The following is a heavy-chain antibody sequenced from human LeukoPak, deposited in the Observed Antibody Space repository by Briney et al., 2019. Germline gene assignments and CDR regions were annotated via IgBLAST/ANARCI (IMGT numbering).Heavy chain of an antibody. CDR2: IYYSGRT. CDR1: GDSVSRSDSY. CDR3: ARRRYYDGSGYLE. V-gene: IGHV4-39*01. D-gene: IGHD3-22*01. Sequence: SETLSLTCSVSGDSVSRSDSYWDWIRQPPGKGLEWIGTIYYSGRTYYSPSLKSRVTMSVDPSNTQFSLNLRSVPAADTALYYCARRRYYDGSGYLEWGQGTLLSVSS. J-gene: IGHJ1*01.